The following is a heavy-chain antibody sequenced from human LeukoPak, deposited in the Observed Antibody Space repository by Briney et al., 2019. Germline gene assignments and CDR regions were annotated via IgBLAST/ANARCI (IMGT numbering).Heavy chain of an antibody. CDR2: ISSSSRDI. D-gene: IGHD5-12*01. Sequence: AGGFLRLSCAASGFTFSSYSMSWVRPAPGKGLEWVSSISSSSRDIFYADSVKGRFTMSRDNAKSSLRLQMNSLRAEDTAVYYCARAPKGWIVTAISFDYWGQGALVTVSS. CDR1: GFTFSSYS. CDR3: ARAPKGWIVTAISFDY. J-gene: IGHJ4*02. V-gene: IGHV3-21*01.